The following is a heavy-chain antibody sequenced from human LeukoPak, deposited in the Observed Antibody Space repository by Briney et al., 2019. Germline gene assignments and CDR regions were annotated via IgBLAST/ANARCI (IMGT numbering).Heavy chain of an antibody. V-gene: IGHV3-23*01. CDR1: GFIFSIYP. Sequence: GGSLRLLCAVWGFIFSIYPMLGVREAPGGGVEWVSAICGSGGSIYYAHSVKRLFTISRNNSKNTLYMQMNSLRAKDTAVYYSAKDGDYGDYFRIFSDLAFDIWGQGTMVTVS. D-gene: IGHD4-17*01. CDR3: AKDGDYGDYFRIFSDLAFDI. CDR2: ICGSGGSI. J-gene: IGHJ3*02.